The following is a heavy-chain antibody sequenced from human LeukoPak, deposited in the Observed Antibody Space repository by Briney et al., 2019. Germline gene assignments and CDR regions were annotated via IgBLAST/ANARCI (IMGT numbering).Heavy chain of an antibody. Sequence: SVKVSCKASRGTFISYAISWVGQAPGQGLEWMGRIIPIFGTANYAQKFQGRVTITTDESTSTAYMELSSLRSEDTAVYYCALTLSPDYYDSSGYYLVWGQGTLVTVSS. CDR1: RGTFISYA. J-gene: IGHJ4*02. CDR2: IIPIFGTA. D-gene: IGHD3-22*01. CDR3: ALTLSPDYYDSSGYYLV. V-gene: IGHV1-69*05.